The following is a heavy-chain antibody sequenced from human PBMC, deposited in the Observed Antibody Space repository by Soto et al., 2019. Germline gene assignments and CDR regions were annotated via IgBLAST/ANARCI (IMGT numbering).Heavy chain of an antibody. V-gene: IGHV3-21*01. D-gene: IGHD4-17*01. CDR3: ARGSTMTTF. J-gene: IGHJ4*02. Sequence: EVQLVESGGGLVKPGGSLRLSCAAAGVTFSSYIMTWVRQAPGKGLEWVSTISSGSSYIYYAVSVKGRCTISRDGANNSLYLQMTSLRADDTAVYYCARGSTMTTFWGQGPLVTVSS. CDR2: ISSGSSYI. CDR1: GVTFSSYI.